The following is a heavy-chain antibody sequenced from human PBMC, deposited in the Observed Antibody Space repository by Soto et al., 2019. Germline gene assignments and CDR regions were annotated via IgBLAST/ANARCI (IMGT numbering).Heavy chain of an antibody. D-gene: IGHD3-22*01. V-gene: IGHV3-30*03. J-gene: IGHJ3*02. CDR2: ISYDASKE. CDR1: GFTFSSHG. Sequence: GGSLRLSCEASGFTFSSHGMHWVRQAPGKGLEWLAVISYDASKEFCVDSVRGRFTISRDNSKNTLYLQMDSLRTEDTAGYYCATETDYFVSNGTAKAFDICVQGSMVTIS. CDR3: ATETDYFVSNGTAKAFDI.